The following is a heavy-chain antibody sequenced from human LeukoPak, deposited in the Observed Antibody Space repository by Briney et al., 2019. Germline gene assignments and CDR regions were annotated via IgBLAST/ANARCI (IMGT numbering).Heavy chain of an antibody. V-gene: IGHV3-23*01. CDR3: ARAGYSYGYPGGIDY. CDR1: GFTFSSYA. J-gene: IGHJ4*02. Sequence: GGSLRLSCAASGFTFSSYAMSWVRQAPGKGLEWVSAISGSGGSTYYADSVKGRFTISRDNSKNTLYLQMNSLRAEDTAVYYCARAGYSYGYPGGIDYWGQGTLVTVSS. CDR2: ISGSGGST. D-gene: IGHD5-18*01.